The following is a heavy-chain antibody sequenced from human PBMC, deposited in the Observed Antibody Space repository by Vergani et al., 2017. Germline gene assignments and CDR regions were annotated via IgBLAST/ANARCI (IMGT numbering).Heavy chain of an antibody. D-gene: IGHD3-10*01. V-gene: IGHV4-4*07. J-gene: IGHJ6*03. CDR2: IYTSGST. CDR1: GGSISSYY. CDR3: ARDRRITMVRGVIVYMDV. Sequence: QVQLQESGPGLVKPSETLSLTCTVSGGSISSYYWSWIRQPAGKGLEWIGRIYTSGSTNYNPSLKSRVTMSVDTSKNQFSLKLSSVTAADTAVYYCARDRRITMVRGVIVYMDVWGKGTTVTVS.